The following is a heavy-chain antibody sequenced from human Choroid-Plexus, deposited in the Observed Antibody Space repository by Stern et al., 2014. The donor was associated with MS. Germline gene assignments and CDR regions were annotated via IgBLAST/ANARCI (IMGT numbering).Heavy chain of an antibody. D-gene: IGHD6-19*01. CDR2: ISHDGSKK. V-gene: IGHV3-30*18. CDR1: GFTFSTYG. J-gene: IGHJ4*02. CDR3: AKDRGSGWSLDN. Sequence: VQLVESGGGVVQPGRSLRLSCAGSGFTFSTYGMHWVRQAPGKGLEWGALISHDGSKKYYVDSVKGRFTISRDNSKNTMYVHMNSLRDEDTAVYYCAKDRGSGWSLDNWGQGTLVIVSS.